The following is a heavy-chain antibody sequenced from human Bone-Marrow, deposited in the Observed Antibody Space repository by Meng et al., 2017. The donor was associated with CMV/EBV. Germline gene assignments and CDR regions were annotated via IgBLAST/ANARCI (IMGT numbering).Heavy chain of an antibody. D-gene: IGHD2-21*01. Sequence: GESLKISCAASGFTFSNAWMSWVRQAPGKGLEWVGRIKSKTDGGTTDYAAPVKGRFTISRDDSKNTLYLQMNSLKTEDTAVYYCTTDLWVNFDYCGQGTLVAASS. CDR2: IKSKTDGGTT. V-gene: IGHV3-15*01. J-gene: IGHJ4*02. CDR3: TTDLWVNFDY. CDR1: GFTFSNAW.